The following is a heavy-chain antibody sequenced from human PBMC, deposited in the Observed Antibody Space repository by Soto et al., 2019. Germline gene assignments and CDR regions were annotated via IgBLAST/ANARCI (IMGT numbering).Heavy chain of an antibody. CDR1: GFTFSDRY. J-gene: IGHJ4*02. Sequence: EVQLVESGGGLVPPGGSLRLSCEVSGFTFSDRYMDWVRQAPGRGLEWVGRSRNKANSYTTEYATSVKGRFTVSRDDSKNLFFLQMNSLKTEDTAVYYCVRGYRGFEYWGQGALVTVSS. V-gene: IGHV3-72*01. CDR2: SRNKANSYTT. CDR3: VRGYRGFEY. D-gene: IGHD5-12*01.